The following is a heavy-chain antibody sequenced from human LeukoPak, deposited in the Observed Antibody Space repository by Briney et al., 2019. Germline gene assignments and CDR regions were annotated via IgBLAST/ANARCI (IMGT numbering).Heavy chain of an antibody. CDR3: ASLYYDFWSGYSTYFDY. Sequence: SETLSLTCTVSGGSISSSSYYWAWIRQPRGKGLEWIVSIYYSGSTYYNPSLKSRVTISVDTSKNQFSLKLSSVTAADTAVYYCASLYYDFWSGYSTYFDYWGQGTLVTVSS. D-gene: IGHD3-3*01. V-gene: IGHV4-39*01. J-gene: IGHJ4*02. CDR1: GGSISSSSYY. CDR2: IYYSGST.